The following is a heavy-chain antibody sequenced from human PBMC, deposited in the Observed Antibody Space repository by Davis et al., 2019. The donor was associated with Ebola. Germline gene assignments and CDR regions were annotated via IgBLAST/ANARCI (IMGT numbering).Heavy chain of an antibody. Sequence: GESLKISCAASGFTFSSYSMNWVRQAPGKGLEWVSGISWNGGTTSYADSVKGRFTISRDNSKNTLYLQMDTLRVEDTALYYCTKGQGYFLDYWGQGTLVTVSS. J-gene: IGHJ4*02. CDR3: TKGQGYFLDY. CDR2: ISWNGGTT. CDR1: GFTFSSYS. D-gene: IGHD6-13*01. V-gene: IGHV3-48*01.